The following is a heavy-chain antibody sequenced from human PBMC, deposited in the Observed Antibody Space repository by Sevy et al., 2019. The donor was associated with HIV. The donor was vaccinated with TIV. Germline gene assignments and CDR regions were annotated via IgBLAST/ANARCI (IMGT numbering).Heavy chain of an antibody. J-gene: IGHJ6*02. CDR3: ARGTVAAAGTPYYYYGMDV. CDR2: ISSSSSYI. D-gene: IGHD6-13*01. Sequence: GGSLRLSCAASGFTFSSYSMNWVRQAPGKGLEWVSSISSSSSYIYYADSVKGRFTISRDNAKNSLYLQMNSLRAADTAVYYCARGTVAAAGTPYYYYGMDVWGQGTTVTVSS. CDR1: GFTFSSYS. V-gene: IGHV3-21*01.